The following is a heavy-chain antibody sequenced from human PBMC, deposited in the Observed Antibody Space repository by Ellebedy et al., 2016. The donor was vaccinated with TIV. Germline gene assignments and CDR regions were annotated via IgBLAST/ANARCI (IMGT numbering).Heavy chain of an antibody. V-gene: IGHV2-26*01. D-gene: IGHD4-17*01. CDR3: ARICAYGDYGLY. J-gene: IGHJ4*02. CDR2: IYSNDEK. Sequence: SGPTLVKPNETLTLTCTVSGFSLSNIIMGVSWIRQPQGKALELLAHIYSNDEKSYSTSLKTKLTISKDTPKSQVVLTMTNMDPVDTATYYCARICAYGDYGLYWGQGTLVTVSS. CDR1: GFSLSNIIMG.